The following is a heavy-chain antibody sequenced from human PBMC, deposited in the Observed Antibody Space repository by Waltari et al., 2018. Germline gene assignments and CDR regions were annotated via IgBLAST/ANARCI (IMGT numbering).Heavy chain of an antibody. CDR2: IGGGGDII. CDR3: ARDSGSYRFDY. CDR1: GFPFRAYH. D-gene: IGHD1-26*01. J-gene: IGHJ4*02. Sequence: QVQLVESGGGLVKPGGSLRLSCSASGFPFRAYHMTWLRQAPGRGLEWVSCIGGGGDIIYYSDSVKGRFTISRDDAKNSLYLQMNSLSAEDTALYYCARDSGSYRFDYWGQGTLVTVSS. V-gene: IGHV3-11*04.